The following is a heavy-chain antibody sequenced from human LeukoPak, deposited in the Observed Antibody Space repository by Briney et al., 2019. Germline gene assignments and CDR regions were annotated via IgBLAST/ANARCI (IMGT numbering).Heavy chain of an antibody. D-gene: IGHD3-16*01. Sequence: SETLSLTCNVSGDSISGYYWSWIRHPAGKGLGWIGRLYSSGSTNCNPPLKSRVTLSVETSTTQFSLSLSSVTGAETAVYYCARGGSSSSGNSFDIWGQGTMVTVSP. CDR2: LYSSGST. V-gene: IGHV4-4*07. CDR3: ARGGSSSSGNSFDI. J-gene: IGHJ3*02. CDR1: GDSISGYY.